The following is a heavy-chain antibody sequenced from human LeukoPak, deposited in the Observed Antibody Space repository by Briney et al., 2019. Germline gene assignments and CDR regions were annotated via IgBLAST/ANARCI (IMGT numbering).Heavy chain of an antibody. Sequence: GASVKVSCKASGYTFTGYYMHWVRQAPGQGLEWMGWINPNSGGTNYAQKFQGRVTMTRDTSISTAYMELSRLRSGDTAVYYCTRGWYQLLSSFYFDYWGQGTLVTVSS. D-gene: IGHD2-2*01. CDR2: INPNSGGT. CDR1: GYTFTGYY. J-gene: IGHJ4*02. V-gene: IGHV1-2*02. CDR3: TRGWYQLLSSFYFDY.